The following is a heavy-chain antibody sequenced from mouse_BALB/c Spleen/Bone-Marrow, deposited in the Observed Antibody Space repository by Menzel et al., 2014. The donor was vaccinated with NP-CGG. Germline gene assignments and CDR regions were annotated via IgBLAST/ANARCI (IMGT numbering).Heavy chain of an antibody. CDR1: GYTFTSYW. CDR2: IDPYDSET. D-gene: IGHD2-4*01. CDR3: ARRRGTMITTRDAMDY. J-gene: IGHJ4*01. V-gene: IGHV1-52*01. Sequence: QVQLQQSGAELVRPGASVKLSCKASGYTFTSYWMNWVKQRPEQGLEWIGRIDPYDSETHYNQKFKDKAILTVDKSSSTAYMQLNSLTSEDSAVYYCARRRGTMITTRDAMDYWGQGTSVTVSS.